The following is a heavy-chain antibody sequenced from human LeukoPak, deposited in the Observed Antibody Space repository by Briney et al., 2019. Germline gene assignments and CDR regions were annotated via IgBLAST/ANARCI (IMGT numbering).Heavy chain of an antibody. CDR2: INTDGSTT. CDR3: ARGRNGPFDY. J-gene: IGHJ4*02. CDR1: GFTFSTYS. D-gene: IGHD4-11*01. V-gene: IGHV3-74*01. Sequence: GGSLRLSCAASGFTFSTYSMNWLRLAPGKGLVWVSRINTDGSTTTYADSVKGRFTISRDNAKNTLYLQMDSLRAEDTAVYYCARGRNGPFDYWGQGTLVTVSS.